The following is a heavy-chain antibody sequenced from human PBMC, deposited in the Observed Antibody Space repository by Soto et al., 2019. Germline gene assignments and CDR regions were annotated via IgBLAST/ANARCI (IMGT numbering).Heavy chain of an antibody. CDR2: MNPNSGNT. D-gene: IGHD3-16*01. Sequence: SVKVSCKGSGYAFTCNDISWARQATGQGLERMGWMNPNSGNTGYAQKFQGRVTMTRNTSISTAYMELSSLRSEDTARYYCAREGVRGMDVWGQGTTVTVSS. V-gene: IGHV1-8*01. J-gene: IGHJ6*02. CDR3: AREGVRGMDV. CDR1: GYAFTCND.